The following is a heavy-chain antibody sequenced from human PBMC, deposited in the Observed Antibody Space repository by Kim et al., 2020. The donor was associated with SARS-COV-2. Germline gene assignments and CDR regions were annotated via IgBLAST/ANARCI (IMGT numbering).Heavy chain of an antibody. CDR3: AVLYLGY. D-gene: IGHD2-2*02. V-gene: IGHV3-11*01. Sequence: RGTFIYYADSVKGRFTISRDNARKSVFLEMNSLRDEDTAIYYCAVLYLGYWGQGTLVTVSS. CDR2: RGTFI. J-gene: IGHJ4*02.